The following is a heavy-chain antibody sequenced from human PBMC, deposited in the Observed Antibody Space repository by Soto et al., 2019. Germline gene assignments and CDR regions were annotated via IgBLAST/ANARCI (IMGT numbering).Heavy chain of an antibody. CDR1: GGSLSSYY. CDR2: ISYSGTT. CDR3: AREGYNFGPFDY. Sequence: QVQLQESGPGLVKPSETLSLTCTVSGGSLSSYYWSWIRRPPGMGLEWIASISYSGTTNYNSSLKSRVTISIDTSKNQFSLKFNSVTAADPAVYYCAREGYNFGPFDYWGQGALVTVSS. D-gene: IGHD5-18*01. V-gene: IGHV4-59*01. J-gene: IGHJ4*02.